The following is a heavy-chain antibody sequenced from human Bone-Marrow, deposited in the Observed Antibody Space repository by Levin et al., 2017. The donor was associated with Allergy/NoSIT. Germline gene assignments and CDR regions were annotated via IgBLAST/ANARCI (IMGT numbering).Heavy chain of an antibody. CDR3: ARGGRVVPALNWFDP. V-gene: IGHV4-34*01. CDR1: GGSFSGYY. J-gene: IGHJ5*02. D-gene: IGHD2-2*01. CDR2: INHSGST. Sequence: GSLRLSCAVYGGSFSGYYWSWIRQPPGKGLEWIGEINHSGSTNYNPSLKSRVTISVDTSKNQFSLKLSSVTAADTAVYYCARGGRVVPALNWFDPWGQGTLVTVSS.